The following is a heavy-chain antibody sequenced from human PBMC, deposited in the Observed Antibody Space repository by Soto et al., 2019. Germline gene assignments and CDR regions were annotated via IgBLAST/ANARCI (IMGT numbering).Heavy chain of an antibody. CDR3: ARGITLPTPLDY. CDR1: GYTFTSYA. Sequence: QVQLVQSGAEEKKPRASVKVSCKASGYTFTSYAMHWVRQAPGQRLEWMGWINAGNGNTKYSQKFQGRVTITRDTSASTAYMELSSLRSEDTAVYYCARGITLPTPLDYWGQGTLVTVSS. CDR2: INAGNGNT. D-gene: IGHD1-20*01. J-gene: IGHJ4*02. V-gene: IGHV1-3*05.